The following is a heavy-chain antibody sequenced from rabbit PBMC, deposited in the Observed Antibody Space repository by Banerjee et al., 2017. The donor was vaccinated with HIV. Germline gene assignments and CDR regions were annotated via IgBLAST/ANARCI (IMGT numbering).Heavy chain of an antibody. Sequence: QEQLVESGGGLVQPGASLTLTCTASGFSFSSGYYMCWVRQAPGKGLEWIGCIYAGSSGSTYYASWAKGRFTISKTSSTTVTLQMTSLTAADTATYFCARRTGSSYYLRWGQGTLVTVS. CDR1: GFSFSSGYY. J-gene: IGHJ3*01. CDR3: ARRTGSSYYLR. CDR2: IYAGSSGST. D-gene: IGHD8-1*01. V-gene: IGHV1S45*01.